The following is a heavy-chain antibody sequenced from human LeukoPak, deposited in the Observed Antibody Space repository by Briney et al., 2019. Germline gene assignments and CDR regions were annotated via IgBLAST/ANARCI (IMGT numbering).Heavy chain of an antibody. CDR3: ARDLLLWFGELSGDSDY. V-gene: IGHV3-20*04. Sequence: GGSLRLSCAASGFTFDDYGMSWVRQAPGKGLEWVSGINWNGGSTGYADSVKGRFTISRDNSKNTLHLQMNSLRAEDTAVYYCARDLLLWFGELSGDSDYWGQGTLVTVSS. D-gene: IGHD3-10*01. J-gene: IGHJ4*02. CDR2: INWNGGST. CDR1: GFTFDDYG.